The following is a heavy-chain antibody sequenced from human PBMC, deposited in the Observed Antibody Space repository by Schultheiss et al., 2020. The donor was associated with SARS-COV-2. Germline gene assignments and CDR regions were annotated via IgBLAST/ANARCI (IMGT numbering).Heavy chain of an antibody. D-gene: IGHD5-12*01. CDR3: ARDLRAVATEFDY. CDR1: GFTFSSYS. Sequence: GGSLRLSCAASGFTFSSYSMNWVRQAPGKGLEWVSSISSSSYIYYADSVKGRFTISRDNAKNSLYLQMNSLRAEDTAVYYCARDLRAVATEFDYWGQGTLVTVSS. J-gene: IGHJ4*02. CDR2: ISSSSYI. V-gene: IGHV3-21*01.